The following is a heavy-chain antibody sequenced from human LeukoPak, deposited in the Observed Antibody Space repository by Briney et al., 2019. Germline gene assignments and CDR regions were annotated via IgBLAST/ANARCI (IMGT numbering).Heavy chain of an antibody. CDR3: ARGGGFTIFGARKANWFDP. D-gene: IGHD3-3*01. Sequence: SETLSLTCAVYGGSFSGYYWSWIRQPPGKGLEWIGEINHSGSTNYNPSLKSRVTISVDTSKNQFSLKLSSVTAADTAVYYCARGGGFTIFGARKANWFDPWGQGTLVTASS. CDR1: GGSFSGYY. J-gene: IGHJ5*02. V-gene: IGHV4-34*01. CDR2: INHSGST.